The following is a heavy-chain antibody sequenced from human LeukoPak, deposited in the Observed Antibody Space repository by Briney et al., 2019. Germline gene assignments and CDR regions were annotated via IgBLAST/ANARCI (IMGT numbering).Heavy chain of an antibody. V-gene: IGHV3-23*01. CDR2: ISDSGGST. Sequence: QSGGSLRLSCAASGFTFSNYDMSWVRQAPGKGLEWVSSISDSGGSTYYADSVKGRFTIPRDNSKNTLYLQMTNLRAADTAVYYCAKDLSRAVAADWFDPWDQGSLVTVSS. J-gene: IGHJ5*02. CDR1: GFTFSNYD. D-gene: IGHD6-19*01. CDR3: AKDLSRAVAADWFDP.